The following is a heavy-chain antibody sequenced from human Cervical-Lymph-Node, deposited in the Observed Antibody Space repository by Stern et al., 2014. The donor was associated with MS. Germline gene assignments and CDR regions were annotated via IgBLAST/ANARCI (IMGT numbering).Heavy chain of an antibody. D-gene: IGHD5-18*01. CDR3: VKEYRHYYGMDV. J-gene: IGHJ6*02. CDR1: GFPFRYHN. Sequence: EMQLVESGGGLVKSGGSLSLSCAASGFPFRYHNMNWVRQAPGKGLERDSSISVSSSDIYYADSVKGRFTISRDNAKNSLFLQMNSLRAEDTAVYYCVKEYRHYYGMDVWGQGTTVTVSS. CDR2: ISVSSSDI. V-gene: IGHV3-21*01.